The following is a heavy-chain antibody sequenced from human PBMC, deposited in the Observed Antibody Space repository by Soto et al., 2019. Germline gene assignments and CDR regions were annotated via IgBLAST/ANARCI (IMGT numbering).Heavy chain of an antibody. Sequence: KPSETLSLTCAVSGGSISSSNWWSWVRQPPGKGLEWIGEIYHSGSTNYNPSLKSRVTISVDKSKNQFSLKLSSVTAADTAVYYCARFNWNEDANPVHWGQGTLVTVSS. CDR2: IYHSGST. D-gene: IGHD1-20*01. CDR3: ARFNWNEDANPVH. J-gene: IGHJ4*02. CDR1: GGSISSSNW. V-gene: IGHV4-4*02.